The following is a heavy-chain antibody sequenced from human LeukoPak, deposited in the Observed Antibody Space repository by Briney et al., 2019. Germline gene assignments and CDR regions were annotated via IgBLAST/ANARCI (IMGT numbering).Heavy chain of an antibody. CDR3: AKDQADYYDSSGPKGAFDI. J-gene: IGHJ3*02. CDR1: GFTFDDYA. Sequence: PGRSLRLSCAASGFTFDDYAMHWVRQAPGKGLEWVSGISWNSGSIGYADSVKGRFTISRDNAKNSLYLQMNSLRAEDTALYYCAKDQADYYDSSGPKGAFDIWGQGTMVTVSS. CDR2: ISWNSGSI. D-gene: IGHD3-22*01. V-gene: IGHV3-9*01.